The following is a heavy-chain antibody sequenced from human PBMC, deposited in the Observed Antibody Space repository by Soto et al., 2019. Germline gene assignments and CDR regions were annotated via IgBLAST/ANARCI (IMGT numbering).Heavy chain of an antibody. V-gene: IGHV4-31*03. Sequence: TLSLSCTVSRGSSISGGDYWSFIRQHPGKGXEWIGXIYYSGSTYYXXSLKSRVXXXVATSKNKFSLQLSSLPAADTAVYYCDRSVFPWGQGTLVTVSS. CDR3: DRSVFP. J-gene: IGHJ5*02. CDR2: IYYSGST. CDR1: RGSSISGGDY.